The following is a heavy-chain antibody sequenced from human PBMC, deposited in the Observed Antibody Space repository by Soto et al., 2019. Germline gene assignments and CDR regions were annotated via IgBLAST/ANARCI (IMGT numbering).Heavy chain of an antibody. CDR3: ATNPGTNWNLASYYFDY. Sequence: EVQLLESGGGLVQPGGSLRLSCAASGFSFSSYAMSWVRQAPGKGLEWVSAISGSGGSTYYADSVKGRFTISRDHSRNTLYLQMNSLRSEDTAVYYCATNPGTNWNLASYYFDYWGQGTLVTVSS. CDR1: GFSFSSYA. D-gene: IGHD1-20*01. CDR2: ISGSGGST. V-gene: IGHV3-23*01. J-gene: IGHJ4*02.